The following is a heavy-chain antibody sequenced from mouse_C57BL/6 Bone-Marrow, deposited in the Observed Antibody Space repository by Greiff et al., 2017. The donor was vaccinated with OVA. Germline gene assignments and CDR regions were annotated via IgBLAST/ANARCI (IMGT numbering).Heavy chain of an antibody. CDR1: GYTFTSYW. D-gene: IGHD1-1*01. Sequence: VQLQQPGAELVKPGASVKLSCKASGYTFTSYWMQWVKQRPGQGLEWIGEIDPSDSYTNYNQKFKGKATLTVYTSSSTAYMQLSSLTSEDSAVYYCAREYYGSSWYFDVWGTGTTVTVSS. V-gene: IGHV1-50*01. CDR2: IDPSDSYT. J-gene: IGHJ1*03. CDR3: AREYYGSSWYFDV.